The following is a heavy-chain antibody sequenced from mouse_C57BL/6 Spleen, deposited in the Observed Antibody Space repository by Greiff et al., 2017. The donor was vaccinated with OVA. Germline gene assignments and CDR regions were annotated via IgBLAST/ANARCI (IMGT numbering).Heavy chain of an antibody. J-gene: IGHJ3*01. CDR2: IYPGDGDT. CDR1: GYAFSSSW. D-gene: IGHD2-5*01. CDR3: AQEEAYYSNYGAY. V-gene: IGHV1-82*01. Sequence: QVQLQQSGPELVKPGASVKISCKASGYAFSSSWMNWVKQRPGKGLEWIGRIYPGDGDTNYNGKFKGKATLTADKSSSTAYMQLSSLTSEDSAVYFCAQEEAYYSNYGAYWGQGTLVTVSA.